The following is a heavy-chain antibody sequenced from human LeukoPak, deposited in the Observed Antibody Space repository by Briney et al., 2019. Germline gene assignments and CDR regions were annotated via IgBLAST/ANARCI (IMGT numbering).Heavy chain of an antibody. J-gene: IGHJ5*02. CDR3: ARSRGDNNWFDP. CDR2: IFPADSDT. CDR1: GYIFTNFW. D-gene: IGHD7-27*01. Sequence: GASLEISCQASGYIFTNFWLGGVRQMPGKGPEWMGIIFPADSDTRYSPSFEGQVTISADKSISTAYLQWSSLKASDTAVYYCARSRGDNNWFDPWGQGTMVTVSS. V-gene: IGHV5-51*01.